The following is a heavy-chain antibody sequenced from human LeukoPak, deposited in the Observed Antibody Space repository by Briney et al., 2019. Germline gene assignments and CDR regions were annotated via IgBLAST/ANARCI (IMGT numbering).Heavy chain of an antibody. CDR1: GHTFTSYY. CDR2: INPSGGST. V-gene: IGHV1-46*01. CDR3: ARDSYYYDSSGYYYGGY. Sequence: ASVKVSCKASGHTFTSYYMHWVRQAPGQGLEWMGIINPSGGSTSYAQKFQGRVTMTRDTSTSTVYMELSSLRSEDTAVYYCARDSYYYDSSGYYYGGYWGQGTLVTVSS. D-gene: IGHD3-22*01. J-gene: IGHJ4*02.